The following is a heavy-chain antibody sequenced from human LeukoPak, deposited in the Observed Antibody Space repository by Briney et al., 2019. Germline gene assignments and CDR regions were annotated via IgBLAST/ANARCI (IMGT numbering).Heavy chain of an antibody. J-gene: IGHJ4*02. CDR2: IYYSGST. Sequence: SETLSLTCTVSGGSISSYYWSWIRQPPGKGLEWIGYIYYSGSTNYNPSLKSRVTISVGTSKNQFSLKLSSVTAADTAVYYCARVGGFLPTRRYFDYWGQGTLVTVSS. CDR3: ARVGGFLPTRRYFDY. CDR1: GGSISSYY. V-gene: IGHV4-59*01. D-gene: IGHD2/OR15-2a*01.